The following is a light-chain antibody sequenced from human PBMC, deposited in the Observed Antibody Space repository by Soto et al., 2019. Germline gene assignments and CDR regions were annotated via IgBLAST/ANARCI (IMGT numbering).Light chain of an antibody. CDR1: QTIRSNS. Sequence: ETVLTQSPGTLSLSPGERATLSCRASQTIRSNSLAWYRQTPGQAPRLLIYGASNRATGIADRFSGSGSGTYFTLIISRLEPEDFALYYCQQYGSSPWTFGQGTKVEIK. CDR3: QQYGSSPWT. V-gene: IGKV3-20*01. J-gene: IGKJ1*01. CDR2: GAS.